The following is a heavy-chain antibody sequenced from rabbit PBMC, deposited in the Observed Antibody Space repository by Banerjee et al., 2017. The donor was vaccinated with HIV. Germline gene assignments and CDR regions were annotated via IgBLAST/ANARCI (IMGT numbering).Heavy chain of an antibody. CDR3: GRGDDGHSGSSL. V-gene: IGHV1S45*01. J-gene: IGHJ4*01. CDR1: GFTLSSSHW. Sequence: QEQLEESGGGLVKPEGSLTLTCKASGFTLSSSHWICWVRQAPGKGLEWIACIYAGSSATTGYATWAKGRFTISKTSSTTVTLQMTSLTAADTATYFCGRGDDGHSGSSLWGPGTLVTVS. D-gene: IGHD1-1*01. CDR2: IYAGSSATT.